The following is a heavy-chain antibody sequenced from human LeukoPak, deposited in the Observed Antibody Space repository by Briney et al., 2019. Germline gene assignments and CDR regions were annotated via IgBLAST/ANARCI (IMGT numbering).Heavy chain of an antibody. CDR2: ISGSGGST. Sequence: GGSLRLSCAASGLTVSSNYMSWVRQAPGKGLEWVSAISGSGGSTYYADSVKGRFTISRDNSKNTLYLQMNSLRAEDTAVYYCASMVRGVTGNWGQGTLVTVSS. CDR1: GLTVSSNY. J-gene: IGHJ4*02. CDR3: ASMVRGVTGN. V-gene: IGHV3-23*01. D-gene: IGHD3-10*01.